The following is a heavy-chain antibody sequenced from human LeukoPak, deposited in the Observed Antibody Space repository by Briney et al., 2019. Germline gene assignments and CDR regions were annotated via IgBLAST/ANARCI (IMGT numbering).Heavy chain of an antibody. V-gene: IGHV4-34*01. CDR3: ARGKNYDFWSGYYPPHFDY. CDR1: GGSFSGYY. D-gene: IGHD3-3*01. CDR2: INHSGST. Sequence: SETLSLTCAVYGGSFSGYYWSWIRQPPGKGLEWIGEINHSGSTNYNPSLKSRVTISVDTSKNQFSLKLSSVTAADTAVYYCARGKNYDFWSGYYPPHFDYWGQGTLVTVSS. J-gene: IGHJ4*02.